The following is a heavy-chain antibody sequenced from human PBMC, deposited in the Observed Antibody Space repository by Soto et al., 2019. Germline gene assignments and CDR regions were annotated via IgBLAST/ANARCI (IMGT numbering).Heavy chain of an antibody. CDR3: AREDVGYDYVWGSYRYGGFDY. CDR2: IYYSGST. CDR1: GGSISSGGYY. Sequence: QVQLQESGPGLVKPSQTLSLTCTVSGGSISSGGYYWSWIRQHPGKGLEWIGYIYYSGSTYYNPSLXXXVTTSAHTSKXXFXLXPSSVTAADTAVYHCAREDVGYDYVWGSYRYGGFDYWGQGTLVTVSS. D-gene: IGHD3-16*02. J-gene: IGHJ4*02. V-gene: IGHV4-31*01.